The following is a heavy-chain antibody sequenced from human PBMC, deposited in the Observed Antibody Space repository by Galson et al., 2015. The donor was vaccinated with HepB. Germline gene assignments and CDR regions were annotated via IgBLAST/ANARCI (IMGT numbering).Heavy chain of an antibody. J-gene: IGHJ5*01. CDR2: INYSGNT. D-gene: IGHD1-26*01. CDR1: GGSISSSSYY. V-gene: IGHV4-39*07. CDR3: ARDAGIRWFDY. Sequence: ETLSLTCTVSGGSISSSSYYWGWIRQPPGKGLEWIVSINYSGNTYYNPSLKSRVIISVDTSKNQFSLKLTSVTAPDTAVYYCARDAGIRWFDYWGQGTLVTVSS.